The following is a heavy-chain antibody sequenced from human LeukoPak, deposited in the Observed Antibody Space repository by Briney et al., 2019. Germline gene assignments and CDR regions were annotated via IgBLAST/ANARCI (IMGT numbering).Heavy chain of an antibody. V-gene: IGHV1-8*01. D-gene: IGHD3-22*01. Sequence: ASVKVSCKTSGYTSTSYDLNWVRQATGQGLEWMGWVNPNSGNTGYAQKFQGRVTMTMDPPISTAYMELSSLRSEDTAVYYCARRSDDYDSSAYYHWGQGTLVTVSS. J-gene: IGHJ4*02. CDR2: VNPNSGNT. CDR1: GYTSTSYD. CDR3: ARRSDDYDSSAYYH.